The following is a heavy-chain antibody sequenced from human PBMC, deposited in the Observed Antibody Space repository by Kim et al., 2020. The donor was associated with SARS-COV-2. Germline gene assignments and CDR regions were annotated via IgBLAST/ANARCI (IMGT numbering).Heavy chain of an antibody. CDR2: INHSGST. J-gene: IGHJ6*02. CDR1: GGSFSGYY. Sequence: SETLSLTCAVYGGSFSGYYWSWIRQPPGKGLEWIGEINHSGSTNYNPSLKSRVTMSVDTSKNQFSLRLSSVTAADTAVYYCARHSSSSSHRHYYYAMDVWGQGTTVTVSS. CDR3: ARHSSSSSHRHYYYAMDV. D-gene: IGHD6-6*01. V-gene: IGHV4-34*01.